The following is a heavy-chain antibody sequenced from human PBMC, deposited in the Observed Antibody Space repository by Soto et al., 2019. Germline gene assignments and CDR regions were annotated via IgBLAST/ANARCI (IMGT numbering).Heavy chain of an antibody. CDR2: RYFSGST. Sequence: QVQLQESGPGLVKPSETLSLTCTVSGDSISGSSWSWIRQPPGKGLEWIAYRYFSGSTNYNPSLKSRVTISVDTSKNQFSLKLSSVTAADTAVYYCARGSCWYFHWGQGTLVTVSS. J-gene: IGHJ4*02. V-gene: IGHV4-59*01. D-gene: IGHD6-19*01. CDR1: GDSISGSS. CDR3: ARGSCWYFH.